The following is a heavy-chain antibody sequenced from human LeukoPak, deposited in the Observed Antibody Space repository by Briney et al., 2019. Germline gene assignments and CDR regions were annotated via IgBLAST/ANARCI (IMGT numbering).Heavy chain of an antibody. Sequence: GASVKVSCRASGYTFTSYGISWVRQAPGQGLEWMGWISAYNGNTNYAQKLQGRVTMTTDTSTSTDYMELSSLTSEDTAVYYCARDNSVGDIAWWFGPWGQGTLVTVSS. J-gene: IGHJ5*02. D-gene: IGHD1-26*01. CDR1: GYTFTSYG. CDR3: ARDNSVGDIAWWFGP. V-gene: IGHV1-18*01. CDR2: ISAYNGNT.